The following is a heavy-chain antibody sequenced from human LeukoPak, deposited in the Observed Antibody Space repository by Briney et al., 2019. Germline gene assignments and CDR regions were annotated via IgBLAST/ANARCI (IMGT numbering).Heavy chain of an antibody. V-gene: IGHV3-23*01. J-gene: IGHJ4*02. CDR1: GFTFSSYA. CDR3: AKRTGYCSSTSCLLPDY. D-gene: IGHD2-2*01. Sequence: PGGSLRLSCAASGFTFSSYAMSWVRRAPGKGLEWVSGISGSGGSTYYADSVKGRFTISRDNSKNTLYLQMNSLRAEDTAVYYCAKRTGYCSSTSCLLPDYWGQGTLVTVSS. CDR2: ISGSGGST.